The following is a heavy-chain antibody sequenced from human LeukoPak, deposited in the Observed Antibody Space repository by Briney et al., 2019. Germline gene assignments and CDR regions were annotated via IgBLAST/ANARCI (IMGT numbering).Heavy chain of an antibody. V-gene: IGHV3-9*03. J-gene: IGHJ4*02. D-gene: IGHD6-6*01. CDR1: GFTFSSYS. CDR2: ISWNSGSI. Sequence: GGSLRLSCAASGFTFSSYSMNWVRQAPGKGLEWVSGISWNSGSIGYADSVKGRFTISRDNAKNSLYLQMNSLRAEDMALYYCAKDGGSSSGIGTFDYWGQGTLVTVSS. CDR3: AKDGGSSSGIGTFDY.